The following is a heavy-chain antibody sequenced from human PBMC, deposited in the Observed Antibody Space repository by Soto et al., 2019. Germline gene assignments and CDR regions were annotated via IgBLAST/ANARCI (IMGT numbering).Heavy chain of an antibody. CDR3: ARESYGSGVLHFGY. Sequence: EVQLVESGGGLVQPGGSLRLSCAASGFTLSNYDMHWVRQATGKGLEWVSAIDAVGNTYYSGSVKGRFTISREYARNSMYLQMNSLGAGDTAVYFCARESYGSGVLHFGYWGQGALVTVSS. J-gene: IGHJ4*02. D-gene: IGHD3-10*01. CDR1: GFTLSNYD. CDR2: IDAVGNT. V-gene: IGHV3-13*01.